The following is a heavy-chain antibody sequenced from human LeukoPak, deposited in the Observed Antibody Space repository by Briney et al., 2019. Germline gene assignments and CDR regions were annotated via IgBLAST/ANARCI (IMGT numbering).Heavy chain of an antibody. V-gene: IGHV3-7*01. D-gene: IGHD3-10*01. CDR1: GFTFSSYW. J-gene: IGHJ4*02. CDR2: IKQDGSEK. CDR3: AKDPVIGELSWYYFDY. Sequence: PGGSLRLSCAASGFTFSSYWMSWVRQAPGKGLEWVANIKQDGSEKYYVDSVKGRFTISRDNAKNSLYLQMNSLRAEDTAVYYCAKDPVIGELSWYYFDYWGQGTLVTVSS.